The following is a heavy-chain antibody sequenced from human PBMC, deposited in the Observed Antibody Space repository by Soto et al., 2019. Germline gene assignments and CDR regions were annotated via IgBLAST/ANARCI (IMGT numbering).Heavy chain of an antibody. D-gene: IGHD4-17*01. CDR3: AKVQDYGDYTLDY. V-gene: IGHV3-30*18. J-gene: IGHJ4*02. Sequence: ESGGGVVQPGRSLRLSCAASGFTFSSYGMHWVRQAPGKGLEWVAVISYDGSNKYYADSVKGRFTISRDNSKNTLYLQMNSLRAEDTAVYYCAKVQDYGDYTLDYWGQGTLVTVSS. CDR2: ISYDGSNK. CDR1: GFTFSSYG.